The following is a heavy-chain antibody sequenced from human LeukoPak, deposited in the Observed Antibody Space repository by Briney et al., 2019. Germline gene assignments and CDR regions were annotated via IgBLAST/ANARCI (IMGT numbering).Heavy chain of an antibody. J-gene: IGHJ6*03. V-gene: IGHV3-21*01. CDR3: AGAILDPFYFYYYMGV. D-gene: IGHD3/OR15-3a*01. CDR2: ITSTSSKI. CDR1: ESTFSDYG. Sequence: GGPLRLSCVASESTFSDYGMNWVRQAPGKGLEWISFITSTSSKIYYADSVKGRFTISRDNAMNSLYLQMNSLRVEDTAVYYCAGAILDPFYFYYYMGVWGKGTTVTVSS.